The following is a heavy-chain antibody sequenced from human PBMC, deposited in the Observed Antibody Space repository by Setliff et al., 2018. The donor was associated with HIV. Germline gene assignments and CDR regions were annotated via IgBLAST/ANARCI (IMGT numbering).Heavy chain of an antibody. V-gene: IGHV4-59*01. J-gene: IGHJ5*02. Sequence: SETLSLTCSVSGASISSYYWSWIRQPPGKGLEWIGYISPTGDTNYNPSLKSRVTISVDTSKNQFSLKLSSVTAADTAVYYCAREIGGGFDPWGQGTLVTVSS. CDR3: AREIGGGFDP. CDR1: GASISSYY. CDR2: ISPTGDT.